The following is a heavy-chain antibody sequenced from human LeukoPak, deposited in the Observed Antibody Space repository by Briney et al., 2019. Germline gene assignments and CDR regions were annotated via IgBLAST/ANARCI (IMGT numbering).Heavy chain of an antibody. CDR2: ITGSGALT. CDR1: GFTFSTFA. J-gene: IGHJ4*02. V-gene: IGHV3-23*01. CDR3: AKDRVDGSGSQFDS. Sequence: GGSPRLSCAASGFTFSTFAMIWVRQPPGKGLEWVSSITGSGALTYYADSVKGRFTISKDNAMDTLFLQMNSLRADDTAVYYCAKDRVDGSGSQFDSWGQGSLVTVSS. D-gene: IGHD3-10*01.